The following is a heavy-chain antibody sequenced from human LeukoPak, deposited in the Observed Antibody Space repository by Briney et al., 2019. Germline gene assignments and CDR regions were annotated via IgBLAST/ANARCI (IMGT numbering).Heavy chain of an antibody. CDR2: ISGSGDYT. CDR1: GFTFTSHA. D-gene: IGHD5-12*01. V-gene: IGHV3-23*01. Sequence: GGSLRLSCAASGFTFTSHAMTWVRQAPGKGLEWVSVISGSGDYTSYADSVKGRFTISRDNSKNMVYLQMNSLRVEDAAVYYCAQSGHSGYDYPSWGQGTLLTVSS. CDR3: AQSGHSGYDYPS. J-gene: IGHJ5*02.